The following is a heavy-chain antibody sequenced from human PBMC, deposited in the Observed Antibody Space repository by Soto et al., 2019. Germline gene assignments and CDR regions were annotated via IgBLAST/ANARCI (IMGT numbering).Heavy chain of an antibody. V-gene: IGHV3-9*01. CDR1: GFTFDDYA. CDR3: AKDGVSLAYFYCMDV. D-gene: IGHD2-21*01. CDR2: ISWNGRSK. J-gene: IGHJ6*03. Sequence: GGSLRLSCAASGFTFDDYAMHWVRQVPGKGLEWVSGISWNGRSKAYAGSVEGRFTISRDSASNSLYLQMDSLRAEDTALYYCAKDGVSLAYFYCMDVWGKGTTVTVSS.